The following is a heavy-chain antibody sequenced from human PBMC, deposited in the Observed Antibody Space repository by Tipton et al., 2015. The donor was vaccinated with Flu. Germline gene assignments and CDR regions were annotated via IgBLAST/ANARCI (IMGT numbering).Heavy chain of an antibody. CDR3: ARSASYSGSGIYPYYFDD. CDR2: IYTTGST. J-gene: IGHJ4*02. CDR1: GGFITSGSYY. D-gene: IGHD3-10*01. Sequence: TLSLTCTVSGGFITSGSYYWSWIRQSAGKGLEWIGRIYTTGSTNYNPSLRSRVTISGDTSKNQFSLQPNSVPAEDTAVYYCARSASYSGSGIYPYYFDDWGQGTLVTVSS. V-gene: IGHV4-61*02.